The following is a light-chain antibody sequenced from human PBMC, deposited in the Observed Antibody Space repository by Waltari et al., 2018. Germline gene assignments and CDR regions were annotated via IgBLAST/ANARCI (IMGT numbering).Light chain of an antibody. Sequence: IVFTPSSGPLSFFPGGRATPSCRASQSVSRALAWYQQKPGQAPRLLIYGASTRATGIPDRFSGSGSGTDFSLTISRLEPDDFVIYYCQHYVRLPVTFGLGTTVEI. CDR3: QHYVRLPVT. V-gene: IGKV3-20*01. CDR2: GAS. J-gene: IGKJ1*01. CDR1: QSVSRA.